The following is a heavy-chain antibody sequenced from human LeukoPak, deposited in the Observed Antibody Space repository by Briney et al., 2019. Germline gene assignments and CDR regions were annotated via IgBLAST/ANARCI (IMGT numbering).Heavy chain of an antibody. CDR1: GGTFSSYA. CDR3: ARGEWFGELLADY. D-gene: IGHD3-10*01. CDR2: IIPIFGTA. Sequence: GASVKVSCKASGGTFSSYAISWVRQAPGQGLEWMGGIIPIFGTANYAQKFQGRVTMTRDTSTSTVYMELSSLRSEDTAVYYCARGEWFGELLADYWGQGTLVTVSS. V-gene: IGHV1-69*05. J-gene: IGHJ4*02.